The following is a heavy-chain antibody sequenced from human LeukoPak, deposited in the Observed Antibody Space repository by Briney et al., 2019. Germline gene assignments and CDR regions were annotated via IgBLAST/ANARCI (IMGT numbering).Heavy chain of an antibody. CDR3: SRESGPFSPFGH. Sequence: SETLSLTCTVSGGAISSSSYYWSWVRQPPGQGLEWIGEISLSGYTGFNPSLRSRATMSLDESKNHLSLNLASVTAADTAVYYCSRESGPFSPFGHWGQGILVTVTS. V-gene: IGHV4-61*05. D-gene: IGHD1-26*01. CDR1: GGAISSSSYY. CDR2: ISLSGYT. J-gene: IGHJ4*02.